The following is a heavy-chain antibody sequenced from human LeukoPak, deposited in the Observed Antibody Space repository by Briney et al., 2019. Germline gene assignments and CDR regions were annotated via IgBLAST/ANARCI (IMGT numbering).Heavy chain of an antibody. CDR2: IYHSGST. J-gene: IGHJ5*02. D-gene: IGHD6-13*01. CDR3: ARGRRYSSRGGVEFDP. Sequence: SQTLSLTCTVSGGSISSGGYYWSWIRQPPGKGLEWIGYIYHSGSTYYNPSLKSRVTISVDRSKNQISLKLSSVTAADTAVYYCARGRRYSSRGGVEFDPWGQGTLVTVSS. V-gene: IGHV4-30-2*01. CDR1: GGSISSGGYY.